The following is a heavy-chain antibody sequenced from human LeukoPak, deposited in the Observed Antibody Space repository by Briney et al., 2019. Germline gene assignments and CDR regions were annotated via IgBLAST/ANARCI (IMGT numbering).Heavy chain of an antibody. CDR1: GGSISSSSYY. CDR2: IYYSGST. V-gene: IGHV4-39*07. J-gene: IGHJ4*02. Sequence: IPSETLSLTCTVSGGSISSSSYYWGWIRQPPGKGLEWIGSIYYSGSTYYNPSLKSRVTISVDTSKNQFSLKLSSVAAADTAVYYCARDLGVVTSWYFDYWGQGTLVTVSS. D-gene: IGHD4-23*01. CDR3: ARDLGVVTSWYFDY.